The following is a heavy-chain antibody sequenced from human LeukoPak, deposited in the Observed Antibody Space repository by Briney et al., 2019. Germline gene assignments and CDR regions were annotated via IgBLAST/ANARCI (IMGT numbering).Heavy chain of an antibody. V-gene: IGHV3-21*01. D-gene: IGHD2-15*01. Sequence: GSLRLSCAASGFTFRSYSMNWVRQAPGKGLEWVSSISSSSSYIHYADSVKGRFAISRDNAKNSLYLQMHSLRAEDTAVYYCASGGVAEGADYWGQGTLVTVSS. CDR3: ASGGVAEGADY. CDR1: GFTFRSYS. CDR2: ISSSSSYI. J-gene: IGHJ4*02.